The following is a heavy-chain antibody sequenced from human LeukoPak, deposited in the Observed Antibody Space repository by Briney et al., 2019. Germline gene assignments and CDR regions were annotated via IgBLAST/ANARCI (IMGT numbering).Heavy chain of an antibody. V-gene: IGHV1-2*02. CDR2: INPNSGGT. D-gene: IGHD3-9*01. CDR1: GDTFTGYY. J-gene: IGHJ4*02. CDR3: ATLGYDILTGYTFDY. Sequence: ASVKVSCKASGDTFTGYYMHWVRQAPGQGLEWMGWINPNSGGTNYAQKFQGRVTMTRDTSISIAYMELSRLRSDDTAVYYCATLGYDILTGYTFDYWGQGTLVTVSS.